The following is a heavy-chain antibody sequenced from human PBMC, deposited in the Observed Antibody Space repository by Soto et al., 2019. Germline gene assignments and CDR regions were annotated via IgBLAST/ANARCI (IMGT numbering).Heavy chain of an antibody. CDR2: IYYSGST. CDR3: ARDSIAVADSIMDY. J-gene: IGHJ4*02. V-gene: IGHV4-39*02. D-gene: IGHD6-19*01. Sequence: QLQLQESGPGLVKPSETLSLTCTVSGGSISSSSYYWGWIRQPPGKGLEWIGSIYYSGSTYYNPSLKSRVTISVDTSKNQFSLKLSSVTAADTAVYYCARDSIAVADSIMDYWGQGTLVTVSS. CDR1: GGSISSSSYY.